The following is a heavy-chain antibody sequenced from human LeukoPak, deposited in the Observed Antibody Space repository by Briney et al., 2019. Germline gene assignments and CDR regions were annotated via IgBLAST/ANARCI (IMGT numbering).Heavy chain of an antibody. CDR2: IYYSGST. Sequence: SETLSLTCTVSGGSISSGDYYWSWIRQPPGKGLEWIGYIYYSGSTSYNASLKSRVTISVDTSKNQFSLQLNSVTPEDTAVYYCVRWRSGSAEFDYWGQGTQVTVSS. J-gene: IGHJ4*02. D-gene: IGHD2-15*01. CDR3: VRWRSGSAEFDY. V-gene: IGHV4-30-4*01. CDR1: GGSISSGDYY.